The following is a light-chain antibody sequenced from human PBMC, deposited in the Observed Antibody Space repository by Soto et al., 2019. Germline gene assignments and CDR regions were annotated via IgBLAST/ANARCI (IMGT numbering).Light chain of an antibody. CDR2: DAS. Sequence: TLSSAALSVYLEERATLYRMASQSLRSSLAWYQYKPGQAPRLLIYDASTRATGIPARFSGSGSGTDFTLTISGLQSEDFAVYYCQQYNKWPQTVGQGTKAAIK. CDR3: QQYNKWPQT. V-gene: IGKV3-15*01. J-gene: IGKJ1*01. CDR1: QSLRSS.